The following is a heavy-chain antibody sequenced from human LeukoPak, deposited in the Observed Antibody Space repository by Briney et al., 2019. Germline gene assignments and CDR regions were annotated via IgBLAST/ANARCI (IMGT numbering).Heavy chain of an antibody. J-gene: IGHJ4*02. D-gene: IGHD6-19*01. CDR3: ARTGYTSGWYVGSFDY. V-gene: IGHV5-51*01. Sequence: SXKIXCKGSGYSXTXXWIGWVRQMPGXGLXXXGXXYPGDSDTKYSPSFQGQVTISADKSISTAYLQWSSLKASDTAMYYCARTGYTSGWYVGSFDYWGQGTLVTVSS. CDR2: XYPGDSDT. CDR1: GYSXTXXW.